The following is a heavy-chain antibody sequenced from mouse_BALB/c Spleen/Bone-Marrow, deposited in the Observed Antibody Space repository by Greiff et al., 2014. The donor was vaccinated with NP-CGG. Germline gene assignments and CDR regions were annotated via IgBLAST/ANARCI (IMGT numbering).Heavy chain of an antibody. V-gene: IGHV1-69*02. CDR2: IDPSDSYT. CDR1: GYTFTSYW. Sequence: QVQLQQPGAELVKPGASVKLSCKASGYTFTSYWMHWVKQRPGQGLEWIGEIDPSDSYTNYNQKFKSKATLTVDKSSSTAYMQLSSLTSEDSAVYFCARWLLRYYAMDDWGQGTSVTVSS. D-gene: IGHD2-3*01. J-gene: IGHJ4*01. CDR3: ARWLLRYYAMDD.